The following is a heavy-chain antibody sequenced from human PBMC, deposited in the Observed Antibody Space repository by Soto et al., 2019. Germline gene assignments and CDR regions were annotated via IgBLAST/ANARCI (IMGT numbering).Heavy chain of an antibody. CDR3: VKDWSGTTCPCMDV. V-gene: IGHV3-23*01. CDR1: GFMFDNYA. Sequence: EVQLLESGGSLVQPGGSLRVSCAASGFMFDNYAMTWVRQAPGKGLEWVSTISGGGDDTYYADSVKGRFTVSRDNSKNILYLQMNSLRAEDTAVYHCVKDWSGTTCPCMDVWGQGTTVTVSS. CDR2: ISGGGDDT. D-gene: IGHD3-3*01. J-gene: IGHJ6*02.